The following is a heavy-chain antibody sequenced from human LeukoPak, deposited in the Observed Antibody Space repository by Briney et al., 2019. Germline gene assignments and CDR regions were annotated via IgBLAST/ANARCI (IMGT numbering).Heavy chain of an antibody. CDR2: ISAYNGNT. J-gene: IGHJ1*01. CDR1: GYTFTGYY. D-gene: IGHD6-19*01. V-gene: IGHV1-18*04. CDR3: ARGGYSSGWYELLEYFQH. Sequence: ASVKVSCKASGYTFTGYYMHWVRQAPGQGLEWMGWISAYNGNTNYAQKLRGRVTMTTDTSTSTAYMELRSLRSDDTAVYYCARGGYSSGWYELLEYFQHWGQGTLVTVSS.